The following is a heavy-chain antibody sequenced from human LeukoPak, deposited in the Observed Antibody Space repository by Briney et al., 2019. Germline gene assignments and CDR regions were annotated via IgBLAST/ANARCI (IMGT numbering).Heavy chain of an antibody. J-gene: IGHJ3*02. Sequence: PGGFLRLSCAASGFTFSSYEMNWVRQAPGKGLEWVSCISSSGSTIYYADSVKGRFAISRDNAKNSLYLQMNSLRAEDTAVYYCARITQLLYDAFDIWGQGTMVTVSS. CDR2: ISSSGSTI. D-gene: IGHD5-24*01. CDR1: GFTFSSYE. CDR3: ARITQLLYDAFDI. V-gene: IGHV3-48*03.